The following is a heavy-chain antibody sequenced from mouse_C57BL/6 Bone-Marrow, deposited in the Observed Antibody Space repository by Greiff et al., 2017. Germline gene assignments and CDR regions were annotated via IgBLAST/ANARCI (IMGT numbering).Heavy chain of an antibody. D-gene: IGHD1-1*01. V-gene: IGHV1-54*01. CDR1: GYAFTNYL. CDR3: ASRYYYGSRYAMDY. J-gene: IGHJ4*01. CDR2: INPGSGGT. Sequence: QVQLKQSGAELVRPGTSVKVSCKASGYAFTNYLIEWVKQRPGQGLEWIGVINPGSGGTNYNEKFKGKATLTADKSSSTAYMQLSSLTSEDSAVYFWASRYYYGSRYAMDYWGQGTSVTVSS.